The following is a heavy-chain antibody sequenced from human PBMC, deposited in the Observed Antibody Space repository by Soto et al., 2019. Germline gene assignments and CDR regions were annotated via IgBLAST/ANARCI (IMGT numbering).Heavy chain of an antibody. CDR1: GFTFSGSA. J-gene: IGHJ6*03. CDR3: SRQASDFWSGKPQYYMDV. Sequence: GGSLRLSCAASGFTFSGSAMHWVRQASGKGLEWVGRIRSKASNYATAYGASVKGRFTISRDDSKNTAYLQMNSLKTEDTAVYYCSRQASDFWSGKPQYYMDVWGKGTTVTVPS. V-gene: IGHV3-73*01. CDR2: IRSKASNYAT. D-gene: IGHD3-3*01.